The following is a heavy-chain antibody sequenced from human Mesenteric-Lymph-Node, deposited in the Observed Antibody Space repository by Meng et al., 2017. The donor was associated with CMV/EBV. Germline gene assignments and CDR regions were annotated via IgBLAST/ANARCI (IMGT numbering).Heavy chain of an antibody. J-gene: IGHJ3*02. V-gene: IGHV4-34*01. CDR3: ARERVVVVPAAIEAFDI. Sequence: ETLSLTCAVYGGSFSGYYWSWIRQPPGKGLEWIGEINHSGSTNYNPSLKSRVTISVDTSKNQFSLKLSSVTAADTAVYYCARERVVVVPAAIEAFDIWGQGTMVTVSS. CDR1: GGSFSGYY. CDR2: INHSGST. D-gene: IGHD2-2*01.